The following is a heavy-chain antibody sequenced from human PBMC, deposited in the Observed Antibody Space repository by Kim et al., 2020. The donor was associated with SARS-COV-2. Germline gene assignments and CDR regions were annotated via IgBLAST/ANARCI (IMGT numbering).Heavy chain of an antibody. CDR3: ARPRPSMVRGVKGAFDI. J-gene: IGHJ3*02. Sequence: GESLKISCKGSGYSFTSYWISWVRQMPGKGLEWMGRIDPSDSYTNYSPSFQGHVTISADKSISTAYLQWSSLKASDTAMYYCARPRPSMVRGVKGAFDIWGQGTMVTVSS. V-gene: IGHV5-10-1*01. CDR2: IDPSDSYT. CDR1: GYSFTSYW. D-gene: IGHD3-10*01.